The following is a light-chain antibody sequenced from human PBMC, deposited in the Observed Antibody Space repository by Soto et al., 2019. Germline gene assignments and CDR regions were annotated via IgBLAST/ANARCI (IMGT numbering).Light chain of an antibody. CDR2: GAS. Sequence: EVVLTQSPATLSLSPGERATLSCRASQSISSGFLAWYQQKFVQPTRLLIYGASTSAPGIPDRFSVSGSGIDFTLTISSLEHEDSAVYYSQLLTFGGGTKVEIK. V-gene: IGKV3-20*01. J-gene: IGKJ4*01. CDR3: QLLT. CDR1: QSISSGF.